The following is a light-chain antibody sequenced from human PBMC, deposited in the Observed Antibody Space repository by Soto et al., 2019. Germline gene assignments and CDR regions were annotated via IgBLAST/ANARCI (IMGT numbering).Light chain of an antibody. J-gene: IGLJ2*01. CDR1: SSDVGSYNL. V-gene: IGLV2-23*01. Sequence: QSALTQPASVSGSPGQSITISCTGTSSDVGSYNLVSWYQQNPGKAPKLMIYEGTKRPSGVSDRFSGSKSGNSASMTISGLHAEDEDDYDCCSYAPYTRSGTVVFGGGTKLTVL. CDR2: EGT. CDR3: CSYAPYTRSGTVV.